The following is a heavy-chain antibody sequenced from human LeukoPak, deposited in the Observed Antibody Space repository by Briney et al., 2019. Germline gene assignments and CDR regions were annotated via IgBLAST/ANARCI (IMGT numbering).Heavy chain of an antibody. CDR2: LIPIFGTA. Sequence: GASVKVSCKASGGTFSSYAISWVRQAPGQGLEWMGGLIPIFGTANYAQKFQGRVTITADESTSTAYMELSSLRSEDTAVYYCASPAVAGNPYYYYYGMDVWGQGTTVTVSS. CDR3: ASPAVAGNPYYYYYGMDV. V-gene: IGHV1-69*13. J-gene: IGHJ6*02. D-gene: IGHD6-19*01. CDR1: GGTFSSYA.